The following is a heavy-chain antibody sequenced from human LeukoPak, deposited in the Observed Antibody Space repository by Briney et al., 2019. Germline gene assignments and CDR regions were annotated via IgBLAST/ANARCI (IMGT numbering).Heavy chain of an antibody. D-gene: IGHD5-24*01. J-gene: IGHJ4*02. CDR3: VKGRMSEDGLDF. CDR1: GFTFGRSA. V-gene: IGHV3-23*01. Sequence: GGSLRLSCEASGFTFGRSAMTWVRQTPGKGLEWFSSISSSGNTYYADSVKGWFTISRDNSKNLVNLQMNSLRAEDTAIYYCVKGRMSEDGLDFWGQGSLVTVSS. CDR2: ISSSGNT.